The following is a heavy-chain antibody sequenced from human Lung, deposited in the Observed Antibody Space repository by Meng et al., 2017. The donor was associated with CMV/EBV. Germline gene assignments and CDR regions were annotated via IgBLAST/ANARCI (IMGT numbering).Heavy chain of an antibody. V-gene: IGHV4-34*01. Sequence: SETLSLXCAVYGGSLSGHSWSWIRQPPGQGLEWIGDIYQRGSPNYNSSLKSRVTISLDTSRNQFSLNLKSLTAADGAVYFCARGLGYCNSATCYSYFYYAMDVWXQGTXVTVSS. CDR2: IYQRGSP. CDR3: ARGLGYCNSATCYSYFYYAMDV. D-gene: IGHD2-2*01. J-gene: IGHJ6*02. CDR1: GGSLSGHS.